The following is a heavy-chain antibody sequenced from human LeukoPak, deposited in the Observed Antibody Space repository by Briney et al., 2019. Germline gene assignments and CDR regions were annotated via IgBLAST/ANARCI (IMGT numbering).Heavy chain of an antibody. Sequence: GGSLRLSCAASGFTFSSYGMHWVRQAPGKGLEWVAVISYDGSNKYYADSVKGRFTISRDNSKNTLYLQMNSLRPEDTAIYYCAKDDHHYDILTGQEYFNYWGQGTLVTVSS. CDR3: AKDDHHYDILTGQEYFNY. CDR1: GFTFSSYG. V-gene: IGHV3-30*18. CDR2: ISYDGSNK. D-gene: IGHD3-9*01. J-gene: IGHJ4*02.